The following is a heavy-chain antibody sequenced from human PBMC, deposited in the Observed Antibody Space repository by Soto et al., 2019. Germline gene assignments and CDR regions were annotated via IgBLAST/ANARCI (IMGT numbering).Heavy chain of an antibody. J-gene: IGHJ4*02. CDR3: ARALMSLTGAPSEFDY. CDR1: GGSISSGGYY. CDR2: IYYSGST. D-gene: IGHD7-27*01. V-gene: IGHV4-31*03. Sequence: SETLSLTCTVSGGSISSGGYYWSWIRQHPGKGLEWIGYIYYSGSTYYNPSLKSRVTISVDTSKNQFSLKLSSVTAADTAVYYCARALMSLTGAPSEFDYWGQGTLVTAPQ.